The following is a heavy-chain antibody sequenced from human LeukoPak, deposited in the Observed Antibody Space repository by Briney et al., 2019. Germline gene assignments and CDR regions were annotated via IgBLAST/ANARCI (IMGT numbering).Heavy chain of an antibody. V-gene: IGHV4-39*01. CDR3: ARHKGGTLFDY. Sequence: SETLSLTCTVSGGSISSSSYYWGWISQPPGKGLERIGSIYYSGSTYYNPSLKSRVTISVDTSKNQFSLKLSSVTAADTAVYYCARHKGGTLFDYWGQGTLVTVSS. CDR1: GGSISSSSYY. CDR2: IYYSGST. J-gene: IGHJ4*02. D-gene: IGHD1-14*01.